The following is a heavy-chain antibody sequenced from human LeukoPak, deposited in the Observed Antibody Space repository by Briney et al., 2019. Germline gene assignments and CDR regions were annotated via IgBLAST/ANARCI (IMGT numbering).Heavy chain of an antibody. D-gene: IGHD6-13*01. CDR2: FSATDGSA. Sequence: GGSLRLSCAASGFTVSSYGMTWVRQAPGKGLEWVSAFSATDGSAQYAESVKGRFTISRDNSKNSLYLQMNSLRDEDTAVYYCAKAWIAAAGTGAFDVWGQGTRVTVSS. CDR3: AKAWIAAAGTGAFDV. V-gene: IGHV3-23*01. CDR1: GFTVSSYG. J-gene: IGHJ3*01.